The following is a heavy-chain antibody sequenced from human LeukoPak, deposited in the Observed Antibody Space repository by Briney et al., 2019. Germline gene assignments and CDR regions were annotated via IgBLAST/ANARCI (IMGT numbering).Heavy chain of an antibody. D-gene: IGHD1-26*01. Sequence: PGGSLRLSCAASGFTFSSYEMNWVRQAPGKGLEWVSYISSSGSTIYYADSVKGRFTISRENAKNSLYLQMNSLRAGDTAVYFCARGNPSYGAVDHWGQGTLVTVSS. CDR1: GFTFSSYE. J-gene: IGHJ4*02. CDR2: ISSSGSTI. CDR3: ARGNPSYGAVDH. V-gene: IGHV3-48*03.